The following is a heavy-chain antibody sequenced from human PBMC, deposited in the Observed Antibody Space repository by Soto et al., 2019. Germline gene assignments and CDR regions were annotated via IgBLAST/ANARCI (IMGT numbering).Heavy chain of an antibody. V-gene: IGHV3-48*01. CDR3: ARDYGDYVPRNDY. J-gene: IGHJ4*02. Sequence: EVQLVESGGGLIQPGGSLRLSCAASGFTFSSYSMNWVRQAPGKGLEWISYISSSDINIYYADSVKGRFTISRDIAKNSLYLQMNSLRAEDTAVYYCARDYGDYVPRNDYWGQGTLVTASS. CDR2: ISSSDINI. CDR1: GFTFSSYS. D-gene: IGHD4-17*01.